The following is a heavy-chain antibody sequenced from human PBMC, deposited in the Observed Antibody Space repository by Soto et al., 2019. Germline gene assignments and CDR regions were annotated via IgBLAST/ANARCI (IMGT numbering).Heavy chain of an antibody. D-gene: IGHD1-1*01. CDR1: GFTFSTYC. J-gene: IGHJ4*02. CDR3: TRGPRSTSTGTGAF. CDR2: INDDGSHT. Sequence: PGGSLRLAGAASGFTFSTYCMHWVRQVPGKGPEWVSRINDDGSHTNYADSVKGRFTISRDNAKNTLYLQMNDLRAEDTAVYYCTRGPRSTSTGTGAFWGQGTLVTVSS. V-gene: IGHV3-74*01.